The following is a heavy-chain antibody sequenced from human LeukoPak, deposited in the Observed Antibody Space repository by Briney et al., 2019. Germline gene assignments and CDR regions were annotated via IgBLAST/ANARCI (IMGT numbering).Heavy chain of an antibody. V-gene: IGHV4-38-2*02. J-gene: IGHJ4*02. CDR3: ARENWVFDY. CDR2: VYRSGST. CDR1: GYSISSGYH. D-gene: IGHD7-27*01. Sequence: KPSETLSLTCVVSGYSISSGYHWGWIRQPPGEGLEWIGSVYRSGSTYYNPSLKSRVTISVDTSKNQISLKVRSVTAADTAVYYCARENWVFDYWGQGSLVTVSS.